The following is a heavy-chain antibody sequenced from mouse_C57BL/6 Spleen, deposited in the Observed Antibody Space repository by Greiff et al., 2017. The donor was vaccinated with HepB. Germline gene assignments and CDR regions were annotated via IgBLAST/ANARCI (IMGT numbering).Heavy chain of an antibody. V-gene: IGHV2-2*01. CDR1: GFSLTSYG. D-gene: IGHD1-1*01. CDR3: ALITTVVATGAMDY. J-gene: IGHJ4*01. CDR2: IWSGGST. Sequence: QVQLQQSGPGLVQPSQSLSITCTVSGFSLTSYGVHWVRQSPGKGLEWLGVIWSGGSTDYNAAFISRLSISKDNSKSQVFFKMNSLQADDTAIYYCALITTVVATGAMDYWGQGTSVTVSS.